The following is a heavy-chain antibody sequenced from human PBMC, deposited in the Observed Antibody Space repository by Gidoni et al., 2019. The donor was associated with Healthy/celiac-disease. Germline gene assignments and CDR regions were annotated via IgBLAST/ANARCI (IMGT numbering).Heavy chain of an antibody. Sequence: QVQLQQWGAGLLTPSETLSLTCAVYGGSFSGYYWSWIRQPPGKGLEWIGEINHSGSTNYNPSLKSRVTISVDTSKNQFSLKLSSVTAADTAVYYCARVGYSSSWYASGYWGQGTLVTVSS. V-gene: IGHV4-34*01. CDR1: GGSFSGYY. J-gene: IGHJ4*02. CDR3: ARVGYSSSWYASGY. CDR2: INHSGST. D-gene: IGHD6-13*01.